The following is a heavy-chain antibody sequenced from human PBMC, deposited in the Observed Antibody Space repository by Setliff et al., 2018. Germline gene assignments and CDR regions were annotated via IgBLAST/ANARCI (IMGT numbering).Heavy chain of an antibody. V-gene: IGHV4-39*01. J-gene: IGHJ4*02. CDR1: GASLNSGTYY. D-gene: IGHD2-2*01. CDR3: ARSENCFSTHCSPYDY. CDR2: IYYRGDT. Sequence: SETLSLTCTVSGASLNSGTYYWGWIRQPPGKGLEWIGRIYYRGDTYYNPSLKGRLTISVDTAQNQFSLRLTSVTAEDTATYYCARSENCFSTHCSPYDYWGQGTLVTVSS.